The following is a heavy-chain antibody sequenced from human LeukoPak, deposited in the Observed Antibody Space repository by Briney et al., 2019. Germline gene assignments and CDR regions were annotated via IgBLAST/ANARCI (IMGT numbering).Heavy chain of an antibody. Sequence: GGSLRLSCAASGFTFSSYSMNWVRQAPGKGLEWVSYISSSSKTIYYADSVKGRFTISRDKSKNTLYLQMNSLRAEDTAVYYCARQIGYCSSGTCYFDFWGQGSLVTVSS. V-gene: IGHV3-48*01. D-gene: IGHD2-15*01. J-gene: IGHJ4*02. CDR3: ARQIGYCSSGTCYFDF. CDR1: GFTFSSYS. CDR2: ISSSSKTI.